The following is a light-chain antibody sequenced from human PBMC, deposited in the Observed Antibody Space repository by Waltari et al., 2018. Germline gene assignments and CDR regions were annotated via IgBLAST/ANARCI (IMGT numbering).Light chain of an antibody. CDR1: QSVSNN. CDR3: QQFNDWSPKT. V-gene: IGKV3-15*01. J-gene: IGKJ1*01. CDR2: GAS. Sequence: EIVMTQSPATLSVSPGDRATLSCRASQSVSNNLAWYQQKPGQAPRLLIYGASTRATGIPARFSGSGSGTEFTLTISSMQSEDFAVYYCQQFNDWSPKTFGQGTKVEIK.